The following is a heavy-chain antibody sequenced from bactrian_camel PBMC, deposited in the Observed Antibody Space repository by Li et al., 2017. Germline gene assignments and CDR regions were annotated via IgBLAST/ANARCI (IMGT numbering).Heavy chain of an antibody. Sequence: VQLVESGGGFVQPGGSLRLSCVGSGFTFSMYGMHWVRQSPGKGLEWVSAINRGGGNTYYADSVKGRFTISRDNAKNTLYLQMNSLKPEDTARYYCNTYSERVDPRCGPGFWGPGTQVTVS. CDR3: NTYSERVDPRCGPGF. CDR2: INRGGGNT. V-gene: IGHV3S40*01. CDR1: GFTFSMYG. D-gene: IGHD1*01. J-gene: IGHJ4*01.